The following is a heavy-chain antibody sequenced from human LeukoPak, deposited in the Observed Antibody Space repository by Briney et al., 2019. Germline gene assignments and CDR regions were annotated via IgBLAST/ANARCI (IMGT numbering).Heavy chain of an antibody. Sequence: SETLPLTCTVSGGSISSSSYYWGWIRQPPGKGLEWIGTIYYSGSTYYNPSLKSRVTISVDTSKNQFSLKLSSVTAADTAVYYCARDHPGYSSSWLGWAYWGQGTLVTVSS. CDR1: GGSISSSSYY. D-gene: IGHD6-13*01. J-gene: IGHJ4*02. CDR2: IYYSGST. V-gene: IGHV4-39*02. CDR3: ARDHPGYSSSWLGWAY.